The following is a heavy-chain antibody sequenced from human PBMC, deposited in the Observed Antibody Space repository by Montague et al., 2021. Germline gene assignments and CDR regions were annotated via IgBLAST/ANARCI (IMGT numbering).Heavy chain of an antibody. CDR1: GFSLNTFGVG. CDR3: AHRGYSTSWFGX. Sequence: PALVKPTQTLTLTCTFSGFSLNTFGVGVGWIRQPPGKALEWLGLIYWDDEKRYSPSLGSRLTITKDTSKNQVVLTMTNIDPVDTGTYFCAHRGYSTSWFGXGGQGTLVTVSS. J-gene: IGHJ5*01. V-gene: IGHV2-5*02. D-gene: IGHD5-12*01. CDR2: IYWDDEK.